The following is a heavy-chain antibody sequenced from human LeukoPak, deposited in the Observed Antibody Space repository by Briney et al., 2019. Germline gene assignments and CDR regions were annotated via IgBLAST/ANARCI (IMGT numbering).Heavy chain of an antibody. D-gene: IGHD2-8*02. J-gene: IGHJ4*02. Sequence: GGSLRLSCAASGFTFSSYGMSWVRQAPGRGLEWIAFISWDGAVIYYADSVKGRFTISRDTSKRTVSLQVDSLRAEDTAVYYCAKDLETKYCIDYWGQGALVTVSS. V-gene: IGHV3-30*18. CDR2: ISWDGAVI. CDR1: GFTFSSYG. CDR3: AKDLETKYCIDY.